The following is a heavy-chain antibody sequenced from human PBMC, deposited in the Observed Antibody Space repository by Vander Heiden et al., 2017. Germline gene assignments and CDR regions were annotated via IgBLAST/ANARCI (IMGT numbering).Heavy chain of an antibody. CDR2: ST. D-gene: IGHD4-17*01. Sequence: STYYNPSLKSRVTISVDRSKNQFSLKLSSVTAADTAVYYCARGPGTTGNILTFDYWDQGTLVTVSS. J-gene: IGHJ4*02. CDR3: ARGPGTTGNILTFDY. V-gene: IGHV4-30-2*01.